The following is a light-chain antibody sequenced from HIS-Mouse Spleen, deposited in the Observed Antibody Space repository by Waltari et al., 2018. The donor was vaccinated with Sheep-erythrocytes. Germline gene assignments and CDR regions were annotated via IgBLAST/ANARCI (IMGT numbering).Light chain of an antibody. CDR2: DVS. CDR1: SSAVGGYNY. V-gene: IGLV2-11*01. J-gene: IGLJ1*01. CDR3: CSYAGSYNHV. Sequence: QSALTQPRSVSGSPGQSVTISCTGTSSAVGGYNYVLWYQQHPGKAPNLMIYDVSKRPSGVPDRFSGSKSGNTASLTISGLQAEDEADYYCCSYAGSYNHVFATGTKVTVL.